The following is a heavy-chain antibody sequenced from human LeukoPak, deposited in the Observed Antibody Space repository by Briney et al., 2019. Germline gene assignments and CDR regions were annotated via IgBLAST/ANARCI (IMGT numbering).Heavy chain of an antibody. J-gene: IGHJ1*01. V-gene: IGHV4-59*08. CDR2: IYYSGST. CDR3: ASFRSIVGATTPYFQH. CDR1: GGSISSYY. Sequence: PSETLSLTCTVSGGSISSYYWSWIRQPPGKGLEWIGYIYYSGSTNYNPSLKSRVTISVDTSKNQFSLKLSSVTAADTAVYYCASFRSIVGATTPYFQHWGQGTLVTVSS. D-gene: IGHD1-26*01.